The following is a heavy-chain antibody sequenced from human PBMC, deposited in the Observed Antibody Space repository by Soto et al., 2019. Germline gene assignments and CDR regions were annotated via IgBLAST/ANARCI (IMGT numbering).Heavy chain of an antibody. CDR2: IIPIFATA. J-gene: IGHJ5*02. CDR1: GGTFSSYA. CDR3: ATSNPNLWFGDFAPNWFDP. D-gene: IGHD3-10*01. Sequence: QVQLVQSGAAVNQPGSSVKVSCKASGGTFSSYAITWVRQAPVQGLEWMGGIIPIFATANYAQKFQGRVPITADESTSTAYMELSSLRSEDTAVYYCATSNPNLWFGDFAPNWFDPWGQGTLVTVSS. V-gene: IGHV1-69*01.